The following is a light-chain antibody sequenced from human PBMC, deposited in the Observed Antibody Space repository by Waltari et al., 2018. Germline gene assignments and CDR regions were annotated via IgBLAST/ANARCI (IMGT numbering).Light chain of an antibody. CDR3: YSGDDSGNQEV. Sequence: SYELTQPPSVSVSPGQTARNTCSGDALPTQYVYWYQQKSGQAPVLVIYEDTERPSGIPERFSGSSSGTMATLTISGAQVEDEADYYCYSGDDSGNQEVFGGGTKLTVL. CDR2: EDT. V-gene: IGLV3-10*01. J-gene: IGLJ2*01. CDR1: ALPTQY.